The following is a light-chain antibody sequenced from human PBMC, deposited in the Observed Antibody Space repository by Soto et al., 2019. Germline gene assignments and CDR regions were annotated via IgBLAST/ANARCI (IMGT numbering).Light chain of an antibody. CDR3: QQCGSSPWT. V-gene: IGKV3-20*01. CDR2: AAS. CDR1: QSVNSYY. Sequence: EIVLTQSPGTLSLSPGERATLSCRASQSVNSYYLAWYQQKPGQAPRLLIYAASSRATGIPDRFSGGGSGTDFTLTISRLEPEDLAVYYCQQCGSSPWTFGQGTKVEIK. J-gene: IGKJ1*01.